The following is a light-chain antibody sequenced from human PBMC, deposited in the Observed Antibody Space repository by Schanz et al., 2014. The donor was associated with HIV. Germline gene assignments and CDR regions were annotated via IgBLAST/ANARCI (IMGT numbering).Light chain of an antibody. CDR3: AAWDDSLNGWV. CDR2: ATY. J-gene: IGLJ3*02. CDR1: SSNLPTNA. V-gene: IGLV1-44*01. Sequence: QSVLTQPPSASGTPGQRVTMSCSASSSNLPTNAVNWYQQLPGTAPKLLIYATYNRPSGVPDRFSGSNSGTSASLAISGLQSEDEADYYCAAWDDSLNGWVFGGGTKLTVL.